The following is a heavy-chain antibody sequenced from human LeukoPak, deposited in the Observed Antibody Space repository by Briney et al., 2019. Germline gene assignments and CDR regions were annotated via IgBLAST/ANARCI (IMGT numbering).Heavy chain of an antibody. CDR3: ARGGDLAYFDY. Sequence: SSETLSLTCTVSGGSISSSSYYWGWIRQPPGKGLEWIGYIYHSGSTYYNPSLKSRVTISVDRSKNQLSLKLSSVTAADTAVYYCARGGDLAYFDYWGQGTLVTVSS. J-gene: IGHJ4*02. CDR1: GGSISSSSYY. D-gene: IGHD3-16*01. V-gene: IGHV4-39*07. CDR2: IYHSGST.